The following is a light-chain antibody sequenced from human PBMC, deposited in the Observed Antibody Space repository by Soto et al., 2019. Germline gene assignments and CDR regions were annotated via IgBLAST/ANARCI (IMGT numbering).Light chain of an antibody. V-gene: IGLV1-40*01. CDR1: SSNIGAGYD. CDR3: QSYDNSLNVVL. J-gene: IGLJ2*01. Sequence: QSVLTQPPSVSGAPGQRVTISCTGSSSNIGAGYDVHWYQQLPGTASKLLIYGNSNRPEGVTDRFSGSTSGTSASLAITGVQAEDEADYYCQSYDNSLNVVLFGGGTKVTVL. CDR2: GNS.